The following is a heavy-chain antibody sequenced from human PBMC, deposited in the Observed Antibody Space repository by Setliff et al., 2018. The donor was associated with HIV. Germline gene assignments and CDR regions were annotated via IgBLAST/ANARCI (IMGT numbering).Heavy chain of an antibody. CDR3: AALYYDNTPPAA. D-gene: IGHD3-16*01. V-gene: IGHV3-23*01. CDR1: GVTFSRYE. J-gene: IGHJ4*02. CDR2: ISGSGGST. Sequence: PGGSLRLSCAASGVTFSRYEMNCVRQDPGKGPEWVSAISGSGGSTYYADSVKGRFTIARDNAKDSLYLQMNSLSAEDTAVYYCAALYYDNTPPAAWGQGTLVTVSS.